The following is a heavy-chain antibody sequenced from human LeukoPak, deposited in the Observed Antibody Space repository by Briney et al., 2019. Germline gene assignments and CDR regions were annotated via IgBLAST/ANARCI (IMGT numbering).Heavy chain of an antibody. J-gene: IGHJ6*03. Sequence: SETLSLTCTVSGGSISSYYWSWIRQPPGKGLERIGYIYYSGGTNYNPSLKSRVTISVDTSKNQFSLKLSSVTAADTAVYYCARGQTMVRGVIITPSYYYMDVWGKGTTVTVSS. CDR3: ARGQTMVRGVIITPSYYYMDV. CDR2: IYYSGGT. D-gene: IGHD3-10*01. V-gene: IGHV4-59*01. CDR1: GGSISSYY.